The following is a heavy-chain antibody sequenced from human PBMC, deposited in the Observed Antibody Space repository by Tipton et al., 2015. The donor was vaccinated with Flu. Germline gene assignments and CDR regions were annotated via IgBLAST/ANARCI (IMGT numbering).Heavy chain of an antibody. Sequence: TLSLTCTVSGGSISSYYWSWIRQPPGKGLEWIGYIYYSGSTNSNPSLKSRVTISVDTSKNQFSLKLSPVTAADTAVYYCARSVAVAAPGWFDPWGQGTLVTVSS. J-gene: IGHJ5*02. CDR1: GGSISSYY. CDR2: IYYSGST. CDR3: ARSVAVAAPGWFDP. D-gene: IGHD6-19*01. V-gene: IGHV4-59*01.